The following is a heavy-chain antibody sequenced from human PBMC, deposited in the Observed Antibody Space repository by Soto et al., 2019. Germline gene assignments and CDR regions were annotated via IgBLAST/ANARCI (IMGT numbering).Heavy chain of an antibody. V-gene: IGHV1-2*02. D-gene: IGHD2-15*01. CDR3: TRGEDTRWTFHYFDY. J-gene: IGHJ4*02. Sequence: ASVKVYCKTSGYTFSNYYIHWVRQAHGQGLEWMGGINPNSGATDYPQNFQGRVTMTRDTSISTVYMELNSLTSDDTAVYYCTRGEDTRWTFHYFDYWGQGTLVTVS. CDR2: INPNSGAT. CDR1: GYTFSNYY.